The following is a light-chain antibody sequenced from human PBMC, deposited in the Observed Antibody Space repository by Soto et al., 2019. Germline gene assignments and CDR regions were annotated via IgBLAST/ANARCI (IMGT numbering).Light chain of an antibody. V-gene: IGKV3-15*01. Sequence: EIVMTQSPATLSASPGERATLSCRASQSVRRNVAWYQQKPGQAPRLLIYDASTRATGIPARFSGSESRTAFTLTISSLQSEDFSVSYCQQQNDWPPYTFGQGTKLEIK. CDR2: DAS. J-gene: IGKJ2*01. CDR1: QSVRRN. CDR3: QQQNDWPPYT.